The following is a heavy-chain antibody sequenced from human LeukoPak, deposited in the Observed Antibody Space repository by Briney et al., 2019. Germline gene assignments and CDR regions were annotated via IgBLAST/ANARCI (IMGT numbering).Heavy chain of an antibody. Sequence: GASVKVSCKASGYTFTSYGISWVRQAPGQGLEWMGWISAYNGNTNYAQKLQGRVTMTTDTSTSTAYMELRSLRSDDTAVYYCAREERITGTLYYYYGMDVWGQGTTVTVSS. CDR3: AREERITGTLYYYYGMDV. CDR1: GYTFTSYG. V-gene: IGHV1-18*01. CDR2: ISAYNGNT. J-gene: IGHJ6*02. D-gene: IGHD1-20*01.